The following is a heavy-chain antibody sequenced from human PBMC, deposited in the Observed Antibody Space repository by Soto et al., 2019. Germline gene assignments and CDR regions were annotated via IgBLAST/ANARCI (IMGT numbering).Heavy chain of an antibody. CDR2: ISSSGSTI. Sequence: QVQLVESGGGLVKPGGSLRLSCAASGFTFSDYYMXXXXXXXXXXXXWVSYISSSGSTIYYADSVKGRFTISRDNAKXXXXXXXXXXXXXXXXXXXXXXXXXXXXXXXXDVWGQGTTVTVSS. V-gene: IGHV3-11*01. CDR1: GFTFSDYY. CDR3: XXXXXXXXXXXXDV. J-gene: IGHJ6*02.